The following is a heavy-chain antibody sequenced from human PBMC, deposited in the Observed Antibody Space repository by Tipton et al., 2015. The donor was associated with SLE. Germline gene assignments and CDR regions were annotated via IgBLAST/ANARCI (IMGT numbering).Heavy chain of an antibody. CDR3: VRRRDCSGGSRFLGDAFDI. V-gene: IGHV3-35*02. J-gene: IGHJ3*02. CDR2: ISWNGSRT. D-gene: IGHD2-15*01. CDR1: GFTFDDYT. Sequence: GSLRLSCAASGFTFDDYTMHWVRQAPGKGLEWVSLISWNGSRTHYADSVKGQFIISRDNSRNTLYLQTNSLRAEDTAVYYCVRRRDCSGGSRFLGDAFDIWGQVTMVTVSS.